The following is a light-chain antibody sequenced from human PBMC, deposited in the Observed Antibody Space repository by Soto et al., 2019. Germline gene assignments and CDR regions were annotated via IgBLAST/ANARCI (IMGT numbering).Light chain of an antibody. CDR2: KTS. CDR1: QSIDSC. V-gene: IGKV1-5*03. CDR3: QQYKSFSLT. Sequence: DIQMTQSPSTLSASVGDRVTITCRASQSIDSCLAWYQQKPGKAPKLLSYKTSNLESGVPSRFSGSGSGTEFSLTISSLQPDDFATYYCQQYKSFSLTCGGGTRVEVK. J-gene: IGKJ4*01.